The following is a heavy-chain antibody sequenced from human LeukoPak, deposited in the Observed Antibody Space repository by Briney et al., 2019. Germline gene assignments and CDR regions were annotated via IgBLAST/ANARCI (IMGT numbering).Heavy chain of an antibody. D-gene: IGHD3-3*01. CDR3: ARDSPPYYDFWSGNYGMDV. CDR1: GGSISSSSHN. V-gene: IGHV4-39*02. J-gene: IGHJ6*02. CDR2: IYYTGTT. Sequence: SETVSLTCIVSGGSISSSSHNWGWIRQPPGKGLEWIGSIYYTGTTYYNPSLKSRLTISVDTSKNQFSLKLSSVTAVDTAVYYCARDSPPYYDFWSGNYGMDVWGQGTTVTVSS.